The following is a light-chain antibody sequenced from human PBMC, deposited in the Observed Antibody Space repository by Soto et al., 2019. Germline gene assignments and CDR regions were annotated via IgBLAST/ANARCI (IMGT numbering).Light chain of an antibody. CDR1: QSLSSNF. CDR3: HQYDNTPQT. Sequence: PGDRATLSCRPSQSLSSNFVAWYQQKPGQPPRLLIYDSSTRATGSPDRFSGSWSGTDFSLTISRLEPEDFAVYYCHQYDNTPQTFGQGTKVDIK. V-gene: IGKV3-20*01. CDR2: DSS. J-gene: IGKJ2*01.